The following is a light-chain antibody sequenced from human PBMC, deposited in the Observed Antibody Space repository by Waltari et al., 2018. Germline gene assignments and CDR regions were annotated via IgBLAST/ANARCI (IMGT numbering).Light chain of an antibody. CDR2: EVI. J-gene: IGLJ3*02. CDR1: SSDIGNYKY. CDR3: SAYGDSNNVWV. Sequence: QSALTQPPSASGSPGQSVTISCTGISSDIGNYKYVSWYQQHPGKAPKLIIFEVIRRPSGVPDRLSGSKSGNTAFLTVSGLQTEDEADYYCSAYGDSNNVWVFGGGTKLTVL. V-gene: IGLV2-8*01.